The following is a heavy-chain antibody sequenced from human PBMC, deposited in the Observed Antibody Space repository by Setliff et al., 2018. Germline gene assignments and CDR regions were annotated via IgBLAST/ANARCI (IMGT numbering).Heavy chain of an antibody. D-gene: IGHD3-10*01. CDR2: LFDDGST. J-gene: IGHJ4*02. V-gene: IGHV3-53*01. CDR1: GFTVSAND. CDR3: RLWFGELLRDY. Sequence: GGSLRLSCAASGFTVSANDMSWVRQAPGKGPEWVSLLFDDGSTYYADSVKGRFTISRDNSRNTLYLQMSSLRTEDTAVYYCRLWFGELLRDYWGQGTLVTVSS.